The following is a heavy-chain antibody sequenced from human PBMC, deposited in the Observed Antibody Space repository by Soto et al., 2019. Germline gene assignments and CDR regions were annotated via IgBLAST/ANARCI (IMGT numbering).Heavy chain of an antibody. V-gene: IGHV4-34*01. CDR2: INHSGST. D-gene: IGHD3-22*01. Sequence: SETLSLTCAVYGGSFSGYYWTWIRQPPGTGLEWIGEINHSGSTNYNPSLKSRVTISVDTSKNQFSLKLTSVTAADTAVYYCARHLLLYYYDSSGYYLRDAFYIWGQGTMVT. CDR1: GGSFSGYY. CDR3: ARHLLLYYYDSSGYYLRDAFYI. J-gene: IGHJ3*02.